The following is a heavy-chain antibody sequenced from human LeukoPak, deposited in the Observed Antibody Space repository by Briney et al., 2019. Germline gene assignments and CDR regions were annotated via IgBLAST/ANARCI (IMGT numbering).Heavy chain of an antibody. CDR1: GGSISSYY. Sequence: SETLSLTCTVSGGSISSYYWSWIRQPPGKGLEWIGYIYYSGSTNYNPSLKSRVTISVDSSKNQFSLKVSSVTAADTAVYYCAKSSSGSYPRLDYWGQGTLVTVSS. CDR3: AKSSSGSYPRLDY. D-gene: IGHD3-10*01. V-gene: IGHV4-59*01. CDR2: IYYSGST. J-gene: IGHJ4*02.